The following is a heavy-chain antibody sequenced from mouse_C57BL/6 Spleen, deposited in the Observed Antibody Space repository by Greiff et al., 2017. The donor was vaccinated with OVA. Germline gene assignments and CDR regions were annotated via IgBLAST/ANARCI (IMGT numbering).Heavy chain of an antibody. J-gene: IGHJ3*01. CDR1: GFTFSSYA. V-gene: IGHV5-9-1*02. Sequence: VQVVESGEGLVKPGGSLKLSCAASGFTFSSYAMSWVRQTPEKRLEWVAYISSGGDYIYYADTVKGRFTISRDNARNTLYLQMSSLKSEDTAMYYCTSRGDYYGSSYVFAYWGQGTLVTVSA. D-gene: IGHD1-1*01. CDR2: ISSGGDYI. CDR3: TSRGDYYGSSYVFAY.